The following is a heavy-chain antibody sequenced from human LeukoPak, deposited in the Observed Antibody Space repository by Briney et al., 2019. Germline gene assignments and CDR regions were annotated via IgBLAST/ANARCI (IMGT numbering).Heavy chain of an antibody. V-gene: IGHV1-2*02. Sequence: ASVKVSCKASGYTLTGYYIHWVRQAPGQGLEWMGWINPYTGDTNSAQKFQGRVTMTRDTSISTAYMELSRLRSDDTAVYYCARDTSPYDILTGYPYWYFDLWGRGTLVTVSS. CDR1: GYTLTGYY. D-gene: IGHD3-9*01. CDR2: INPYTGDT. J-gene: IGHJ2*01. CDR3: ARDTSPYDILTGYPYWYFDL.